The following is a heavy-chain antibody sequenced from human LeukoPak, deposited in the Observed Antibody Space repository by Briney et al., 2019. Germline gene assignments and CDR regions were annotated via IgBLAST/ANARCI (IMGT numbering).Heavy chain of an antibody. CDR1: ADSISGYS. V-gene: IGHV4-4*07. CDR3: ARGLYSSTYYFYYMDV. Sequence: NPSETLSLTCTVSADSISGYSWNWVRQPAGKGLEWIGRSYTSGSINYNPSLKSRVTVSVDTSKNQFSLEMTSVTAADTAVYYCARGLYSSTYYFYYMDVWGKGTTVTVSS. J-gene: IGHJ6*03. D-gene: IGHD6-13*01. CDR2: SYTSGSI.